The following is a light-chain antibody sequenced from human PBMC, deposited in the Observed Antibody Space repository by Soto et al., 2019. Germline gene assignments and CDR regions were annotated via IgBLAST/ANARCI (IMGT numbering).Light chain of an antibody. Sequence: EIVLTQSPATLSLSPGERATLSCRASQSISTYLAWYQQKPGQAPRLLIYDTSSRATGVPDRYSASGSGTEFTLTISSLQSEDFAVYYCQQYNKWPLTFGGGTKVDIK. J-gene: IGKJ4*01. CDR1: QSISTY. CDR2: DTS. CDR3: QQYNKWPLT. V-gene: IGKV3D-15*01.